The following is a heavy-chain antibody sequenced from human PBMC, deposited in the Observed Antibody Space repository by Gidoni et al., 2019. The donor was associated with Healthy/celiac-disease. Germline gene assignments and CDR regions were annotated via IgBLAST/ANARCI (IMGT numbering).Heavy chain of an antibody. CDR1: GGTFSSYA. CDR2: IIPILGIA. V-gene: IGHV1-69*04. D-gene: IGHD6-13*01. Sequence: QVQLVQSGAEVKKPGSSVKVSCKASGGTFSSYAISWVRQAPGQGLEWMGRIIPILGIANYAQKFQGRVTITADKSTSTAYMELSSLRSEDTAVYYCAREDRTDAYSSSWYSLDYWGQGTLVTVSS. J-gene: IGHJ4*02. CDR3: AREDRTDAYSSSWYSLDY.